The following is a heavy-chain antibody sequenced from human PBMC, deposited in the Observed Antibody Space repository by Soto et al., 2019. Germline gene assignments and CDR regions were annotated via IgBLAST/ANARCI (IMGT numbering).Heavy chain of an antibody. CDR3: ARWLGYGPHFDY. V-gene: IGHV4-30-4*01. CDR1: GGSISSGDYY. CDR2: IYYSGST. Sequence: QVQLQESGPGLVKPSQTLSLTCTVSGGSISSGDYYWSWIRQPPGKGLECIGYIYYSGSTYYNPSLKSRVIISVDTSENQFSLKLSSVTAADTAVYYCARWLGYGPHFDYWGQGTLVTVSS. D-gene: IGHD5-12*01. J-gene: IGHJ4*02.